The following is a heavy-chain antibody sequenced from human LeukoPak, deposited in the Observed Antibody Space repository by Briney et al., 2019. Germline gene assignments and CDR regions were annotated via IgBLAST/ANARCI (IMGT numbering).Heavy chain of an antibody. J-gene: IGHJ3*02. Sequence: PGGSLRLSCAASGFTFSTYAMSWVRQAPGKGLEWVSAISGSGGSTYYADSVKGRFTISRDNSKTTLYLQITSLRAEDAALYCCAKGDTAMVYDAFDIWGRETMVTVSS. CDR1: GFTFSTYA. CDR2: ISGSGGST. D-gene: IGHD5-18*01. V-gene: IGHV3-23*01. CDR3: AKGDTAMVYDAFDI.